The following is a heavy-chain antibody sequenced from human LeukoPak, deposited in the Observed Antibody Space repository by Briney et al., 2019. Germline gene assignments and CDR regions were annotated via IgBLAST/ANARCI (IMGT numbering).Heavy chain of an antibody. CDR1: GFTFSTNY. V-gene: IGHV3-53*05. Sequence: GGXXRLSCAASGFTFSTNYMSWVRQTPGKGLEGVSVIYSGGSTYYADSVTGRFTISRDNSKNTLYLQMNSLRAEDTAVYYCARGIPLDYWGQGTLVTVSS. CDR2: IYSGGST. J-gene: IGHJ4*02. CDR3: ARGIPLDY. D-gene: IGHD5-18*01.